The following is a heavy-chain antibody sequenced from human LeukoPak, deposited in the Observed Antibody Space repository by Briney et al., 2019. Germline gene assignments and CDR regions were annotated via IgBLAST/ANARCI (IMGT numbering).Heavy chain of an antibody. J-gene: IGHJ5*02. V-gene: IGHV3-9*01. CDR1: GFTFDDYA. CDR2: ISWNSGSI. CDR3: AKDGGRDGYNLIAWFAP. D-gene: IGHD5-24*01. Sequence: GGSLRLSCAASGFTFDDYAMPWVRQAPGEGLEGVSGISWNSGSIVYADSVKGRFTISRDNGKNSLYLQMNSLRAEDTALYYCAKDGGRDGYNLIAWFAPWGQGTLVTVSS.